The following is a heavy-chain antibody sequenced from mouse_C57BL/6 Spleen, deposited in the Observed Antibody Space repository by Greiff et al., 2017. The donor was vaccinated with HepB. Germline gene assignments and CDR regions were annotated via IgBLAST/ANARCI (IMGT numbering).Heavy chain of an antibody. CDR2: ISYDGSN. J-gene: IGHJ2*01. D-gene: IGHD2-13*01. CDR3: ARGDYWVGY. V-gene: IGHV3-6*01. Sequence: EVQLVESGPGLVKPSQSLSLTCSVTGYSITSGYYWNWIRQFPGNKLEWMGYISYDGSNNYNPSLKNRISITRDTSKNQFFLKLNSVTTEDTATYYCARGDYWVGYWGQGTTLTVSS. CDR1: GYSITSGYY.